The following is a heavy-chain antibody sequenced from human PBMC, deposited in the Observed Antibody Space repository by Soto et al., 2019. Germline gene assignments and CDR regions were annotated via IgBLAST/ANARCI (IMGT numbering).Heavy chain of an antibody. CDR3: VMVDNYVTPTPQDV. V-gene: IGHV1-18*01. D-gene: IGHD3-16*01. Sequence: QVQLVQSGDEVKKPGASVKVSCKASGYIFVNYGIAWVRQAPGQGLEWMGWISPYTGNTHSATKVQGRLTMTTDTSTGPAYMALGSLTSADTAVYYCVMVDNYVTPTPQDVWGPGTTVTVSS. J-gene: IGHJ6*02. CDR2: ISPYTGNT. CDR1: GYIFVNYG.